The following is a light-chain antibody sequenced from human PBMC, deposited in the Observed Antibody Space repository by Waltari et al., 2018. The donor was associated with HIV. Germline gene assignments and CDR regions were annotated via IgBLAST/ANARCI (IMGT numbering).Light chain of an antibody. V-gene: IGLV2-14*01. J-gene: IGLJ3*02. CDR2: DVT. CDR1: SSDVGGYIN. Sequence: QSALTQPASVSGSPGQSITISCTGTSSDVGGYINASWYPQHPGKAPKLMIYDVTNRPSGVSNRFSGSKSGNTASLTISGLQAEDEADYYCSSYTSSSTPWVFGGGTKLTVL. CDR3: SSYTSSSTPWV.